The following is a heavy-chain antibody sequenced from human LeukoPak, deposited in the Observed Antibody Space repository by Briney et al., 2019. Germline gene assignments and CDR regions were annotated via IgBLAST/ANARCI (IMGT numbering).Heavy chain of an antibody. CDR2: IYYSGST. CDR1: GGSISSSSYY. D-gene: IGHD3-10*01. V-gene: IGHV4-39*01. CDR3: ARLVLLWFGELLSWFDP. J-gene: IGHJ5*02. Sequence: KPSETLSLTCTVSGGSISSSSYYWGWIRQPPGKGLEWIGSIYYSGSTYYNPSLKSRVTISVDTSKNQFSLKLSSVTAADTAVYYCARLVLLWFGELLSWFDPWGQGTLVTVSS.